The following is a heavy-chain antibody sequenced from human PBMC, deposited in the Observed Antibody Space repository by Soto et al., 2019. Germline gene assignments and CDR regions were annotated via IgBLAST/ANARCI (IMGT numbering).Heavy chain of an antibody. Sequence: EVQLVESGGGLVQPGGSLRLSCAASGFTFGSYWMHWVRQAPGKGLVWVSRINSDGSSTSYADSVKGRFTISRDNAKNTLYLQMNGLRAEDRAVYYCARRSSGWYDWHYDLWGRGTLVTVSS. J-gene: IGHJ2*01. D-gene: IGHD6-19*01. CDR3: ARRSSGWYDWHYDL. CDR1: GFTFGSYW. V-gene: IGHV3-74*01. CDR2: INSDGSST.